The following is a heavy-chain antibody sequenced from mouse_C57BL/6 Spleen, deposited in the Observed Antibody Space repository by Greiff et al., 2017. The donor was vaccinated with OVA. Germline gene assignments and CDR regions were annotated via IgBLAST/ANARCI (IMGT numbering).Heavy chain of an antibody. CDR2: INPGSGGT. D-gene: IGHD2-4*01. Sequence: QVQLQQSGAELVRPGTSVKVSCKASGYAFTNYLIEWVKQRPGQGLEWIGVINPGSGGTNSNEKFKGKATLTAAKSSSTVYMQLSSLTSADSAVYFCARDDYDVAMDYWGQGTSVTVSS. CDR1: GYAFTNYL. J-gene: IGHJ4*01. CDR3: ARDDYDVAMDY. V-gene: IGHV1-54*01.